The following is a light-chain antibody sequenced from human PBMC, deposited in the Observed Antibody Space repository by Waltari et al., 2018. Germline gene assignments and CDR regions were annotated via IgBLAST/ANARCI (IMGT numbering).Light chain of an antibody. J-gene: IGLJ3*02. CDR1: ASNIGNNL. V-gene: IGLV1-44*01. CDR3: AAWDDSLNGRWV. CDR2: RSD. Sequence: QSVLTQPPSVSGTPGQRVTISCSGSASNIGNNLVNWYQQFSGKAPKLLIYRSDQRPSGAPDRFSGSKSGTSASLAISGLQSEDEADYYCAAWDDSLNGRWVFGGGTKVTVL.